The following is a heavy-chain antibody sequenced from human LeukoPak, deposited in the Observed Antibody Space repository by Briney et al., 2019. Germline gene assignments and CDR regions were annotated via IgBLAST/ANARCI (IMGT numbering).Heavy chain of an antibody. CDR1: GFTFSSYS. V-gene: IGHV3-21*01. CDR2: ISSSSSYI. J-gene: IGHJ3*02. CDR3: ARDLIYCSGGSCPIGDAFDI. D-gene: IGHD2-15*01. Sequence: GGSLRLSCAASGFTFSSYSMNWVRQAPGKGLEWVSSISSSSSYIYYADSVKGRFTISRDNAENSLYLQMNSLRAEDTAVYYCARDLIYCSGGSCPIGDAFDIWGQGTMVTVSS.